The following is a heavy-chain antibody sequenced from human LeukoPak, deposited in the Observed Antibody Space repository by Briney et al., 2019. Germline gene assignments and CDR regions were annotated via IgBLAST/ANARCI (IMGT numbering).Heavy chain of an antibody. J-gene: IGHJ5*02. Sequence: PGRSLRLSCAASGFTFSSYGMHWVRQAPGKGLEWVAVIWYDGSNKYYADSVKGRFTISRDNSKNTPYLQMNSLRAEDTAVYYCAKASLAVAGIFDPWGQGTLVTVSS. D-gene: IGHD6-19*01. CDR1: GFTFSSYG. CDR2: IWYDGSNK. V-gene: IGHV3-33*06. CDR3: AKASLAVAGIFDP.